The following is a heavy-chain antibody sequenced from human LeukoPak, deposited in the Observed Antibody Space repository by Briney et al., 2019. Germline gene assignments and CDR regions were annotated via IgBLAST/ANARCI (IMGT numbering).Heavy chain of an antibody. CDR3: AKAYHSGSYPQEVDY. CDR2: ISWNSGSI. D-gene: IGHD1-26*01. J-gene: IGHJ4*02. CDR1: GFTFDDYA. Sequence: GGSLRLSCAASGFTFDDYAMHWVRQAPGKGLEWVSGISWNSGSIGYADSVKGRFTISRDNAKNSLYLQMDSLRAEDTALYYCAKAYHSGSYPQEVDYWGQGTLVTVSS. V-gene: IGHV3-9*01.